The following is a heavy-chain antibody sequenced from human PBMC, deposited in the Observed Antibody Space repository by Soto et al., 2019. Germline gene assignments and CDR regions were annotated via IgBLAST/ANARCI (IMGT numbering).Heavy chain of an antibody. D-gene: IGHD5-12*01. V-gene: IGHV3-30*03. CDR1: GFTFSSYG. Sequence: QVQLVESGGGVVQPGRSLRLSCAASGFTFSSYGMHWVRQAPGKGLEWVAVISYDGSNKYYADSVKGRFTISRDNSKNTLYLQMNSPRAEDTAVYYCATGGYDFDYWGQGTLVTVSS. J-gene: IGHJ4*02. CDR2: ISYDGSNK. CDR3: ATGGYDFDY.